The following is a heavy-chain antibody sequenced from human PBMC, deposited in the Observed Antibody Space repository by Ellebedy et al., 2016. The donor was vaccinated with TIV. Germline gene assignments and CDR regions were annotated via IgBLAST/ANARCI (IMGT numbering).Heavy chain of an antibody. J-gene: IGHJ5*02. V-gene: IGHV1-69*13. Sequence: ASVKVSCXASGGTFSSYTISWVRQAPGRGLEWMGGIIPIFGTANYAQKFQDRVTITADESTRTAYMELSSLRSEDTAVYYCARDFLRAPDGSESYNNWFDPWGQGTLVTVSS. CDR3: ARDFLRAPDGSESYNNWFDP. D-gene: IGHD3-10*01. CDR2: IIPIFGTA. CDR1: GGTFSSYT.